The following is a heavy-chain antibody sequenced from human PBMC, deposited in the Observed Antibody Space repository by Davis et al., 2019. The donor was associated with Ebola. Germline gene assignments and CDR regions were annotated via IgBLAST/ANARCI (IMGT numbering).Heavy chain of an antibody. D-gene: IGHD6-13*01. CDR3: AKDIVRGIAAAGN. CDR1: GFTFDDYA. Sequence: PGGSLRLSCAASGFTFDDYAMHWVRQAPGKGLEWVSGISWNSGSIGYADSVKGRFTISRDNAKNSLYLQMNSLRAEDMALYYCAKDIVRGIAAAGNWGQGTLVTVSS. V-gene: IGHV3-9*03. CDR2: ISWNSGSI. J-gene: IGHJ4*02.